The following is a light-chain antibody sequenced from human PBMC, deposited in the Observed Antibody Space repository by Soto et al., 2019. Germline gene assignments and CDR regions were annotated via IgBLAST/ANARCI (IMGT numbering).Light chain of an antibody. Sequence: SYELTQPPSVSVAPGKTARITCGGNNIGSKGVHWYQQKPGQAPVLVIYYDSDRPSGIPERFSGSNSGNTATLTISRVEAGDEADYYCQVWDSSSDHVVFGRGTKLTVL. CDR2: YDS. CDR1: NIGSKG. J-gene: IGLJ2*01. CDR3: QVWDSSSDHVV. V-gene: IGLV3-21*04.